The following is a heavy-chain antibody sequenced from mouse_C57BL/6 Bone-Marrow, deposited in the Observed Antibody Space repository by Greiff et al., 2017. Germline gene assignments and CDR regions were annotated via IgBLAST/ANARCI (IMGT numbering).Heavy chain of an antibody. D-gene: IGHD1-1*01. Sequence: EVKLQESGPGLVKPSQSLSLTCSVTGYSITSGYYWNWIRQFPGNKLEWMGYISYDGSNNYNPSLKNRISITRDTSKNQFFLKLNSVTTEDTATYYCARDLDGSSYHWYFDGWGTGTTVTVSS. CDR1: GYSITSGYY. CDR3: ARDLDGSSYHWYFDG. J-gene: IGHJ1*03. CDR2: ISYDGSN. V-gene: IGHV3-6*01.